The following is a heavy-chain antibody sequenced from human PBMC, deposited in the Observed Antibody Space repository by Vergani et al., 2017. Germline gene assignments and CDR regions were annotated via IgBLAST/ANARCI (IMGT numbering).Heavy chain of an antibody. CDR3: ARGTYCSNTSCYIGYYGMDV. D-gene: IGHD2-2*02. J-gene: IGHJ6*02. CDR1: GYTFTSYG. V-gene: IGHV1-18*04. Sequence: QVQLVQSGAEVKKPGASVKVSCKASGYTFTSYGINWVRQAPGQGLEWMGWISAYNGYTNYAQKLQGRVTMTTDTSTSTAYMERRSLGSDDTAVYYCARGTYCSNTSCYIGYYGMDVWGQGTTVTVSS. CDR2: ISAYNGYT.